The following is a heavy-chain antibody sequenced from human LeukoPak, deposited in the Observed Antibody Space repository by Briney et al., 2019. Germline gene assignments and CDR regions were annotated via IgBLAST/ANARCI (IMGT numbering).Heavy chain of an antibody. CDR3: ARDGDDYFDY. D-gene: IGHD5-24*01. J-gene: IGHJ4*02. Sequence: SETLSLTCTVSGYSISSGYYWGWIRQPPGKGLEWIGSIYHSGSTYYNPSLKSRVTISVDTSKNQFSLKLSSVTAADTAVYYCARDGDDYFDYWGQGTLVTVSS. CDR1: GYSISSGYY. V-gene: IGHV4-38-2*02. CDR2: IYHSGST.